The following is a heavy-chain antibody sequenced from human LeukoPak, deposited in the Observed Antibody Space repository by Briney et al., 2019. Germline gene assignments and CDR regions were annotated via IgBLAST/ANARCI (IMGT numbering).Heavy chain of an antibody. D-gene: IGHD3-10*02. CDR3: ARLFGTNFDY. CDR1: GGSISSSSYY. J-gene: IGHJ4*02. V-gene: IGHV4-39*01. CDR2: IYYSGST. Sequence: SETLSLTCTVSGGSISSSSYYWGWIRQPPGKGLEWIGYIYYSGSTYYNPSLKSRVTISVDTSKNQFSLKLSSVTAADTAVYYCARLFGTNFDYWGQGTLVTVSS.